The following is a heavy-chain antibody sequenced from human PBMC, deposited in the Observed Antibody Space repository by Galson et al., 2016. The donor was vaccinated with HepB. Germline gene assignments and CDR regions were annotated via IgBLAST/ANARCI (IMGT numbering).Heavy chain of an antibody. Sequence: PALVKPTQTLTLTCTFSGFSLTTTGVGVGWFRQPPGKTLDWLALIYWDDDTRYNPSLESRLTITKDTSKNQVVLTMTHMDPVDTATYYCAHLRGSLVVRPPASFHFYGMDFWGQGTTVTVSS. J-gene: IGHJ6*02. CDR3: AHLRGSLVVRPPASFHFYGMDF. CDR1: GFSLTTTGVG. D-gene: IGHD2-8*01. V-gene: IGHV2-5*02. CDR2: IYWDDDT.